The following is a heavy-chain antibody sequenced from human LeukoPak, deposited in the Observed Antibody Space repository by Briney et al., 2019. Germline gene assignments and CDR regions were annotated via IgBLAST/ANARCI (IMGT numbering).Heavy chain of an antibody. D-gene: IGHD2-15*01. CDR2: ISNGKT. CDR1: GFPFSSHA. V-gene: IGHV3-23*01. CDR3: VREAGYCAPVCVKTNWFDP. J-gene: IGHJ5*02. Sequence: QSGGSLRLSCAASGFPFSSHAMSWVRQPPGKGLEWVAAISNGKTYYADSVGGRFAISRDDSTNTVYLHMNSLRDEDTALYHCVREAGYCAPVCVKTNWFDPWGQGTLVTVSS.